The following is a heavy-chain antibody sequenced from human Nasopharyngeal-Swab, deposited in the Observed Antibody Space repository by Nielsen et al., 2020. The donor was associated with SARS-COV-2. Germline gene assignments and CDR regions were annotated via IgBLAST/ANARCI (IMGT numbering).Heavy chain of an antibody. D-gene: IGHD3-3*01. CDR3: ARGGLDYDFWSAYFMDV. J-gene: IGHJ6*02. CDR2: ISSSSSYI. Sequence: GGSLRLSCAASGFTFNNYNFNWVRQAPGKGLEWVPSISSSSSYIYYPDSVKGRFTISRDNAKNSLYLQMNSLRAEDTAVYYCARGGLDYDFWSAYFMDVWGQGTTVTVSS. V-gene: IGHV3-21*01. CDR1: GFTFNNYN.